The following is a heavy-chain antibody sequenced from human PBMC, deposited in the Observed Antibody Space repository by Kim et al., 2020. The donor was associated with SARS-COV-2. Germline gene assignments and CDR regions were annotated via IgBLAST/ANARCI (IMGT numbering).Heavy chain of an antibody. D-gene: IGHD6-19*01. V-gene: IGHV4-31*02. J-gene: IGHJ4*02. CDR3: ARLKSAEYYFDY. Sequence: YYNPARKIRVTISVDTSKNQFSLKLSSVTAADTAVYYCARLKSAEYYFDYWGQGTLVTVSS.